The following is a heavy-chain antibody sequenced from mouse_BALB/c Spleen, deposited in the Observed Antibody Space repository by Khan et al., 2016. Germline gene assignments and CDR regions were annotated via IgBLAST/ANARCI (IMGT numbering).Heavy chain of an antibody. Sequence: EVELVESGGGLVQPGGSLKLSCATSGFTFSDYYMYWVRQTPEKRLEWVAYISNGGGSTFYPDTVKGRFTISRDNAKNTLYLQMSRLKSEDTAMYYWARHENYGSSGFGWWSQGTLVTVSA. V-gene: IGHV5-12*02. CDR3: ARHENYGSSGFGW. CDR1: GFTFSDYY. D-gene: IGHD1-1*01. CDR2: ISNGGGST. J-gene: IGHJ3*02.